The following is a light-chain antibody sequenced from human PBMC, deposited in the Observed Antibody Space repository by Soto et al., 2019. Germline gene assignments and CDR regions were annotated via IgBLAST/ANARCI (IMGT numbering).Light chain of an antibody. CDR3: QQRSNWPPIFA. J-gene: IGKJ3*01. CDR1: QSVSSY. V-gene: IGKV3-11*01. CDR2: DAS. Sequence: EIVLTQSPATLSLSPGERATLSCRASQSVSSYLAWYQQKPGQAPRLLIYDASNSATGIPARFSGSGSGTDFTLYISSLEPEDFAVYYCQQRSNWPPIFAFGPGTKVYIK.